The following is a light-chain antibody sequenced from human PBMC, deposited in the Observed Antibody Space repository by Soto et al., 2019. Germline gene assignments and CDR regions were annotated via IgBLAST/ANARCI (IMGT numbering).Light chain of an antibody. CDR2: WAT. J-gene: IGKJ2*01. Sequence: DMVLTQSPDSLSVSLGERATISCKSSQSLLYSSNNRNYLAWYRQRPRQPPELLIYWATTRNSGVPDRFSGSGSRTNFTLTISRLQTEDVAVYYCQYYFRSPYTFGQGTKLEIK. V-gene: IGKV4-1*01. CDR3: QYYFRSPYT. CDR1: QSLLYSSNNRNY.